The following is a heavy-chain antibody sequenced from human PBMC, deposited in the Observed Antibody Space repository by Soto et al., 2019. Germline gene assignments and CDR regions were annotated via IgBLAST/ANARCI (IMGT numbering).Heavy chain of an antibody. J-gene: IGHJ4*02. CDR3: ARDAPPHDY. Sequence: QVQLVQSGAEVKKPGASVKVSCQASGYTFTSSGISWVRQAPGQGLEWMGWSRAYYGNTNNAQKPQGRDTMTTDTSPNTAYLGLRSLSSDDTAVYYCARDAPPHDYWGQGTLVTVSS. CDR2: SRAYYGNT. CDR1: GYTFTSSG. V-gene: IGHV1-18*01.